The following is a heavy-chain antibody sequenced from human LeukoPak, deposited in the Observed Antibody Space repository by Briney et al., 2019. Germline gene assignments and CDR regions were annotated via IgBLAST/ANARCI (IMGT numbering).Heavy chain of an antibody. CDR2: ISSDGSVT. J-gene: IGHJ4*02. V-gene: IGHV3-74*03. D-gene: IGHD2-21*02. Sequence: GGSLRLSCAVSGFSFSNYWMHWARQDPGKGLVWVSYISSDGSVTKYAASVKGRFTISRDNAVNTLYLQMNSLRVEDTAVYYCVRGSLRLPRSTPDYWGQGTLVTVSS. CDR3: VRGSLRLPRSTPDY. CDR1: GFSFSNYW.